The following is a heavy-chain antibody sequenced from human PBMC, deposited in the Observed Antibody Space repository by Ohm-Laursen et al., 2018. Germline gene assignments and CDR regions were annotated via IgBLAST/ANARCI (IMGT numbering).Heavy chain of an antibody. D-gene: IGHD4-23*01. CDR2: IIPILGIA. V-gene: IGHV1-69*04. CDR1: GGTFSSYA. Sequence: GASVKVSCKASGGTFSSYAISWVRQAPGQGLEWMGRIIPILGIANYAQKFQGRVTITADKSTSTAYMELSSLRSEDTAVYYCASPALLYGGNSEWHFDYWGQGTLVTVFS. J-gene: IGHJ4*02. CDR3: ASPALLYGGNSEWHFDY.